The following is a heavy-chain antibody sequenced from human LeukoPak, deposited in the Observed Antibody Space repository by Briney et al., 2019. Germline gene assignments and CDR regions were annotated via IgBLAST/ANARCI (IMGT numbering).Heavy chain of an antibody. CDR1: GGSISGYY. V-gene: IGHV4-59*08. CDR3: ARRFVGYDSSWGASDI. J-gene: IGHJ3*02. Sequence: SETLSLTCTVSGGSISGYYWSWIRQPPGKGLEWIGYIYYSGSTNYNPSLKSHVTISVDTSKNQFSLKLSSVTAADTAVYYCARRFVGYDSSWGASDIWGLGTMVTVSS. CDR2: IYYSGST. D-gene: IGHD6-13*01.